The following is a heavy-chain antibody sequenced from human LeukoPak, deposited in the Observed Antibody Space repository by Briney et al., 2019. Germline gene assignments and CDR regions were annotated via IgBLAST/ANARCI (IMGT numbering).Heavy chain of an antibody. D-gene: IGHD4-17*01. CDR3: ARDSFGDYYFDS. CDR2: ISSDGGNK. J-gene: IGHJ4*02. CDR1: GFTFSTYS. Sequence: PGRSLRLSCAASGFTFSTYSMHWVRQAPGKGLEWVTIISSDGGNKDYADSVKGRFTTSRDNSKDILYLRMNSLRPEDTAVYFCARDSFGDYYFDSWGQGTLVSVSS. V-gene: IGHV3-30-3*01.